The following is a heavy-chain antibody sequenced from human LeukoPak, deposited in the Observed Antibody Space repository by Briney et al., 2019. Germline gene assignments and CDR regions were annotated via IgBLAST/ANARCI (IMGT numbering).Heavy chain of an antibody. CDR3: ARWTKKYYYDSSWSLSDP. CDR1: GYTFTSYG. CDR2: ISAYNGNT. J-gene: IGHJ5*02. V-gene: IGHV1-18*01. D-gene: IGHD3-22*01. Sequence: ASVKVSCKASGYTFTSYGISWVRQAPGQGLEWMGWISAYNGNTNYAQKLQGRVTMTADTSTSTAYMELRSLRSDDTAVYYCARWTKKYYYDSSWSLSDPWGQGTLVTVSS.